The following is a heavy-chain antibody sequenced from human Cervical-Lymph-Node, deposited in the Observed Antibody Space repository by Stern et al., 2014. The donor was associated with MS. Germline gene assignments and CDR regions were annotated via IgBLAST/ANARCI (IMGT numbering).Heavy chain of an antibody. D-gene: IGHD6-13*01. CDR2: INTANGDT. J-gene: IGHJ5*02. V-gene: IGHV1-3*04. CDR1: GYTFTSYA. Sequence: QDQLVQSGAEVKKPGASVKVSCKASGYTFTSYAIHWVRQAPGQRLEWVGRINTANGDTYYSEKFQGRVTFTRDTSANTAYMELFSLTSEDTTVYYCGRGQQSFDPWGQGTLVTVSA. CDR3: GRGQQSFDP.